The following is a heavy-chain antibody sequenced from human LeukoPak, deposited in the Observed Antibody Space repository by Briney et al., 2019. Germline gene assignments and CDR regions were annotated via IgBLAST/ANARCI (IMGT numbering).Heavy chain of an antibody. CDR2: MNPHSGDT. CDR3: ARGSYCTAARCNPNWLGP. J-gene: IGHJ5*02. CDR1: GFTFTDFY. D-gene: IGHD2-8*02. V-gene: IGHV1-2*02. Sequence: ASVKVSCKASGFTFTDFYLHWVRQAPGQGLEWMGWMNPHSGDTKYSQKFQGRVTITRDTTITTAYMEVSRLRSDDTAVYYCARGSYCTAARCNPNWLGPWGQGTPVTVSS.